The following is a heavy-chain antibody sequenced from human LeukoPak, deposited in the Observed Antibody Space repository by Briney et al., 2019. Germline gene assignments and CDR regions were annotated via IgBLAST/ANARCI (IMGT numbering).Heavy chain of an antibody. CDR2: ISSSSSYI. J-gene: IGHJ4*02. Sequence: PGGSLRLSCAASGFTFSSYSMNWVRQAPGKGLEWVSSISSSSSYIYYADSVKGRFTISRDNAKNSLYLQMKSLRAEDTAVYYCARGWSVGATDGYFDYWGQGTLVTVSS. CDR3: ARGWSVGATDGYFDY. D-gene: IGHD1-26*01. V-gene: IGHV3-21*01. CDR1: GFTFSSYS.